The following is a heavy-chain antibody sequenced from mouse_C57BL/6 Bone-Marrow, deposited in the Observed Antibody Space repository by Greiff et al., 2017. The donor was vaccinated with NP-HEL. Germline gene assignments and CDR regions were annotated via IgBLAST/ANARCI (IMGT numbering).Heavy chain of an antibody. CDR2: ISSGGSYT. Sequence: VQGVESGGDLVKPGGSLKLSCAASGFTFSSYGMSWVRQTPDKRLEWVATISSGGSYTYYPDSVKGRLTISRDNAKNTLYLQMSSLKSEDTAIYYCASLRLPWFADGGQGTLVTVSA. V-gene: IGHV5-6*01. J-gene: IGHJ3*01. CDR3: ASLRLPWFAD. CDR1: GFTFSSYG.